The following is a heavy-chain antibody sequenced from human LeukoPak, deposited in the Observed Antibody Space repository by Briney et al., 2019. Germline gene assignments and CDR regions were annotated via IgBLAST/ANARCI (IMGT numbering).Heavy chain of an antibody. V-gene: IGHV1-46*01. Sequence: ASVKVSCKASGYTFTSYYMHWLRQAPGQGLQWMGIINPSDGSTSYTPRFQGGVTVTRDTSTSTVYMELSSLRSEDTAVYYCARVYSGYDCGYWGQGTLVTVSS. CDR2: INPSDGST. CDR1: GYTFTSYY. CDR3: ARVYSGYDCGY. J-gene: IGHJ4*02. D-gene: IGHD5-12*01.